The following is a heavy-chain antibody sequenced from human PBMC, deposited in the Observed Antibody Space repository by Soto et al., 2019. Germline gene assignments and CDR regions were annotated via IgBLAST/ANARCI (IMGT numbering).Heavy chain of an antibody. Sequence: ASVKVSCKASGYTFPSYYMHWVRQAPGQGLEWMGIINPSGGSTSYAQKFQGRVTMTRDTSTSTVYMELSSLRSEDTAVYYCARDRSVAGNYYYYGMDVWGQGTTVTVSS. J-gene: IGHJ6*02. D-gene: IGHD6-19*01. CDR3: ARDRSVAGNYYYYGMDV. V-gene: IGHV1-46*01. CDR2: INPSGGST. CDR1: GYTFPSYY.